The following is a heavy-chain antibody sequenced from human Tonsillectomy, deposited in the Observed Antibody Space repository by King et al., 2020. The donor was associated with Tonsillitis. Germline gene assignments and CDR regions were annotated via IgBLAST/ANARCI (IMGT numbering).Heavy chain of an antibody. CDR1: GGSISSYY. Sequence: LQESGPGLVKPSETLSLTCTVSGGSISSYYWSWIRQPPGKGLEWIGYIYYSGSTNYNPSLKSRVTISVDTSKNQFSLKLSSVTAADTAVYYCARNGYYYDSSSYYLDAFDIWGQGTMVTVSS. J-gene: IGHJ3*02. CDR2: IYYSGST. D-gene: IGHD3-22*01. V-gene: IGHV4-59*01. CDR3: ARNGYYYDSSSYYLDAFDI.